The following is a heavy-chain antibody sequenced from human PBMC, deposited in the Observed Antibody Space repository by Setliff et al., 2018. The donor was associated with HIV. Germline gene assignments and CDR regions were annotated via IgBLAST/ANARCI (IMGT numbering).Heavy chain of an antibody. D-gene: IGHD3-3*01. CDR3: AGGGGFWSGQLDY. CDR2: INHSGLS. Sequence: SETLSLTCAVYGGSFSGHYWTWIRQPPGKGLEWIGEINHSGLSNFNPSLKSRLSIPVDTPKNQFSLKLTSVTATDTAVYYCAGGGGFWSGQLDYWGQGTLVTVSS. J-gene: IGHJ4*02. V-gene: IGHV4-34*01. CDR1: GGSFSGHY.